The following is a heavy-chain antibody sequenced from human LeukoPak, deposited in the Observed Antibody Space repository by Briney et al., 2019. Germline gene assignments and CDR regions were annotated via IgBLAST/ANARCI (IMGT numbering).Heavy chain of an antibody. D-gene: IGHD1-1*01. CDR2: ISYDGSNK. Sequence: GGSLRLSCAASGFTFSSYAMHWVRQAPGKGLEWVAVISYDGSNKYYADSVKGRFTISRDNSKSTVYLQMNSLRVEDTAVYYCANLGGTTSTLLRYWGQGTLVTVSS. J-gene: IGHJ4*02. CDR3: ANLGGTTSTLLRY. V-gene: IGHV3-30-3*01. CDR1: GFTFSSYA.